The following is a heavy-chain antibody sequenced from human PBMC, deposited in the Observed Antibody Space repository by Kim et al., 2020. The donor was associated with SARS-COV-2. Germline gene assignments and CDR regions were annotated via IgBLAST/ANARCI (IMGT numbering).Heavy chain of an antibody. D-gene: IGHD6-13*01. CDR1: GGSFSGYY. Sequence: SETLSLTCAVYGGSFSGYYWSWIRQPPGKGLEWIGEINHSGSTNYNPSLKSRVTISVDTSKNQFSLKLSSVTAADTAVYYCARGLEYSSSWHEDGMDVWGQGTTVTVSS. CDR2: INHSGST. J-gene: IGHJ6*02. V-gene: IGHV4-34*01. CDR3: ARGLEYSSSWHEDGMDV.